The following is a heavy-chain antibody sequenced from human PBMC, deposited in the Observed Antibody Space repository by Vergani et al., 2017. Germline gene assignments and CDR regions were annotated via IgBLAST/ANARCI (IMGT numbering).Heavy chain of an antibody. D-gene: IGHD2-2*01. J-gene: IGHJ6*02. CDR3: AKLGLGYCSSTSWYAGYYYGMDV. V-gene: IGHV3-33*06. CDR2: IWYDGSNK. CDR1: GFTFSSYG. Sequence: QVQLVESGGGVVQPGRSLRLSCAASGFTFSSYGMHWVRQAPGKGLEWVAVIWYDGSNKYYADSVKGRFTISRDNSKNTLYLQMNSLRAEDTAVYYCAKLGLGYCSSTSWYAGYYYGMDVWGQGTTVTVSS.